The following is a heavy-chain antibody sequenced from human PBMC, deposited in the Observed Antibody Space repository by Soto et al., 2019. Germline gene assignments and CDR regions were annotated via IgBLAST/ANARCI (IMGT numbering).Heavy chain of an antibody. Sequence: GGSLRLSCAASGFTFSSYGMHWVRQAPGKGLEWVAVIWYDGSNKYYADSVKGRFTISRDNSKNTLYLQMNSLRAEDTAVYYCARAGPPGGWYDYWGQGTLVTVSS. CDR2: IWYDGSNK. V-gene: IGHV3-33*01. D-gene: IGHD6-19*01. CDR1: GFTFSSYG. J-gene: IGHJ4*02. CDR3: ARAGPPGGWYDY.